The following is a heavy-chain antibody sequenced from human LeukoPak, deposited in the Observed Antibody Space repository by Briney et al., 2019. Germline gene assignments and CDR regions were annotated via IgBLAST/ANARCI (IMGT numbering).Heavy chain of an antibody. V-gene: IGHV4-61*08. CDR3: ARDQGSGWNYYYYGMDV. CDR1: GGSISSGDYY. J-gene: IGHJ6*02. D-gene: IGHD6-19*01. Sequence: SETLSLTCTVSGGSISSGDYYWSWIRQPPGKGLEWIGYIYYSGSTNYNPSLKSRVTISVDTSKNQFSLKLSSVTAADTAVYYCARDQGSGWNYYYYGMDVWGQGTTVTVSS. CDR2: IYYSGST.